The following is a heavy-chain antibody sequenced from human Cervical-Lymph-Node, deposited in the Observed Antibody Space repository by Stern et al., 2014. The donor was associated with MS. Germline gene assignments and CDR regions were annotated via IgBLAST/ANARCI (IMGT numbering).Heavy chain of an antibody. D-gene: IGHD1-7*01. CDR3: ARDPIRVTGTTWDS. Sequence: QVQLQESGPGLVKPSGTLSLTCAVSGGSISSSNWWSWVRQPPGKGLEWIGEIYHSGSTNYNQSLKSRVTISVDKSKNPLSLKLSSVTAADTAVYYCARDPIRVTGTTWDSWGQGTLVTVSS. V-gene: IGHV4-4*02. CDR1: GGSISSSNW. CDR2: IYHSGST. J-gene: IGHJ4*02.